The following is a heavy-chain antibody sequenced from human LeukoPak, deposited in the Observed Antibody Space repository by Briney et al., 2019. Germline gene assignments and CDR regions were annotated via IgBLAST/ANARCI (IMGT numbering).Heavy chain of an antibody. D-gene: IGHD3-16*01. V-gene: IGHV1-8*03. CDR2: MNPNSGNT. J-gene: IGHJ6*03. CDR3: ARGRNWGDVARPINYYYYYYMDV. Sequence: ASVKVSCKASGYTFTSYDINWVRQATGQGLEWMGWMNPNSGNTGYAQKFQGRVTITRNTSISTAYMELGSLTSADTAVYYCARGRNWGDVARPINYYYYYYMDVWGKGTTVTVSS. CDR1: GYTFTSYD.